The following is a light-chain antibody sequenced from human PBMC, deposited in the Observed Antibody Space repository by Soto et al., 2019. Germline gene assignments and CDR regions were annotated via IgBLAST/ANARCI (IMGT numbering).Light chain of an antibody. CDR1: SSDIGGYKY. CDR3: CSYAGSSYYV. CDR2: EVS. J-gene: IGLJ1*01. Sequence: QSALTQPASVSGSPGQSITISCTGSSSDIGGYKYVSWYQHFPGKAPKLIIYEVSSRPSGVSYRFSGSKSGNTASLTISGLQAEDEAYYYCCSYAGSSYYVFGSGTKLTVL. V-gene: IGLV2-14*01.